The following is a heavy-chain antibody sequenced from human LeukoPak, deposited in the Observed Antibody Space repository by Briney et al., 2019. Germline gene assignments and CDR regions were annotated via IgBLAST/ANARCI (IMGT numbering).Heavy chain of an antibody. Sequence: GRSLRLSCAASGFTFSTFAMHWVRQAPGKGLGGVAVISYDGSNKYYADSVKGRFTISRDNSKNTLYLQVNSLRAEDTAVYYCARGGYGVVAGKGLYYYGMDVWGQGTTVTVSS. CDR2: ISYDGSNK. D-gene: IGHD6-19*01. J-gene: IGHJ6*02. V-gene: IGHV3-30*04. CDR1: GFTFSTFA. CDR3: ARGGYGVVAGKGLYYYGMDV.